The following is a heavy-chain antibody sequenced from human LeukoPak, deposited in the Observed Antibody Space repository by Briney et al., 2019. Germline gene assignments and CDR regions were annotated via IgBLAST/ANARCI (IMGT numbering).Heavy chain of an antibody. Sequence: SVKVSCKASGGTFSSYAISWVRQAPGQGLEWMGGIIPIFGTANYAQKFQGRVTITADESTSTAYMELSSLRSEDTAVYYCARESLSYRGYSGYDPYYFDYWGQGTLVTVSS. CDR1: GGTFSSYA. CDR2: IIPIFGTA. CDR3: ARESLSYRGYSGYDPYYFDY. J-gene: IGHJ4*02. V-gene: IGHV1-69*13. D-gene: IGHD5-12*01.